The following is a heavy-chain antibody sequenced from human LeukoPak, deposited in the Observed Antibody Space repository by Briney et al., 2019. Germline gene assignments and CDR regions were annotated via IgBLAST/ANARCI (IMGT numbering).Heavy chain of an antibody. D-gene: IGHD3-22*01. CDR1: ELTFNSNW. V-gene: IGHV3-74*01. CDR2: INSDGSTT. Sequence: GGSLRLSCAASELTFNSNWMHWVRQAPGKGLVWVSRINSDGSTTNYADSVKGRFTISRDNAKNTLYLQMNSLRAEDTAVYYCVREYYDSSGYYCFDYWGQGTLVTVSS. J-gene: IGHJ4*02. CDR3: VREYYDSSGYYCFDY.